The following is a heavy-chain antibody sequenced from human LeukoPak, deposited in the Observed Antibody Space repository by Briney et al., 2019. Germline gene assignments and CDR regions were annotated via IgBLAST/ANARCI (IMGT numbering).Heavy chain of an antibody. D-gene: IGHD3-10*01. J-gene: IGHJ5*02. CDR2: INHSGST. V-gene: IGHV4-34*01. Sequence: SETLSLTCAVYGGSLSNYYWSWLRQPPGKGLEWIGEINHSGSTNNNPSLTSRVTISVDMSKNQFSLELSLVTAADTAVYYCARGPASGSNFAWFDPWGQGTLVTVSS. CDR3: ARGPASGSNFAWFDP. CDR1: GGSLSNYY.